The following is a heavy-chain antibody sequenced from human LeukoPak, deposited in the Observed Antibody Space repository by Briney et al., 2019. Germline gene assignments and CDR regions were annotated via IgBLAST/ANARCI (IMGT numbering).Heavy chain of an antibody. CDR3: ARRGDSSGWYDHWFDP. CDR1: GGSISSTNW. Sequence: SETLSLTCAVSGGSISSTNWWTWVRQPPGKGLQWIGEIYHSGSTNYNPSLKSRVTISVDKSKNQFSLKLSSVTAADTAVYYCARRGDSSGWYDHWFDPWGQGTLVTVSS. CDR2: IYHSGST. V-gene: IGHV4-4*02. D-gene: IGHD6-19*01. J-gene: IGHJ5*02.